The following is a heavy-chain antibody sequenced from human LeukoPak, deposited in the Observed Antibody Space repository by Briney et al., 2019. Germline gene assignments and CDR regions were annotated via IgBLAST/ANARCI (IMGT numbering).Heavy chain of an antibody. V-gene: IGHV1-8*01. CDR1: GYTFTSYD. CDR3: ARAVTDSSGYYYWFDP. CDR2: MNPNSGNT. D-gene: IGHD3-22*01. Sequence: ASVKVSCKASGYTFTSYDINWVRQATGQGLEWMGWMNPNSGNTGYAQKFQGRVTMTRNTSISTAHMELSSLRSEDTAVYYCARAVTDSSGYYYWFDPWGQGTLVTVSS. J-gene: IGHJ5*02.